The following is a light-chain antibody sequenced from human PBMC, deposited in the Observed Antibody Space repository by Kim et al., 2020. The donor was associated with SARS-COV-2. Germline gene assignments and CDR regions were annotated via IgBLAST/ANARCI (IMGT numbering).Light chain of an antibody. CDR2: KAS. Sequence: ASGGDRVPITCRASQNISSLLAWYQQRPGTAPNLLIYKASILESGVTSTFSGRGSGTEFTLTISCLQPDDYATYYCQQYSSSPWTFGQGTKVDIK. J-gene: IGKJ1*01. CDR3: QQYSSSPWT. V-gene: IGKV1-5*03. CDR1: QNISSL.